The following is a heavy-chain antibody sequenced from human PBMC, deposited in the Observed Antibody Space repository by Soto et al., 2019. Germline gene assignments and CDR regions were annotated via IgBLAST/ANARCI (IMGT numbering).Heavy chain of an antibody. CDR3: AKDLGKLDQRYYFDY. CDR2: ISGSGGST. D-gene: IGHD1-1*01. CDR1: GFTFSSYA. Sequence: GGSLRLSCAASGFTFSSYAMSWVRQAPGKGLEWVSAISGSGGSTYYADSVKGRFTISRDNSKNTLYLQMNSLRAEDTAVYYCAKDLGKLDQRYYFDYWGQGTLVTVSS. J-gene: IGHJ4*02. V-gene: IGHV3-23*01.